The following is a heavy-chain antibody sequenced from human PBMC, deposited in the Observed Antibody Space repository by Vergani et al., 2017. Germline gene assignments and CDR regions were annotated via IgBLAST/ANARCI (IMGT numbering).Heavy chain of an antibody. CDR1: GGSISSSSYY. D-gene: IGHD3-9*01. V-gene: IGHV4-39*07. Sequence: QLQLQESGPGLVKPSETLSLTCTVSGGSISSSSYYWGWIRQPPGKGLEWIGSIYYSGSTNYNPSLKSRVTISVDTSKNQFCLKLSSVTAADTAVYYCARGRRRYYDILTGHNWFDPWGQGTLVTVSS. CDR3: ARGRRRYYDILTGHNWFDP. CDR2: IYYSGST. J-gene: IGHJ5*02.